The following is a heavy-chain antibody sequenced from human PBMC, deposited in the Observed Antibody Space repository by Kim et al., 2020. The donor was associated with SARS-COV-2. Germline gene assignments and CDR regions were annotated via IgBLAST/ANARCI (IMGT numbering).Heavy chain of an antibody. CDR1: GFTFSAYR. V-gene: IGHV3-21*01. CDR2: ISSYSDYI. J-gene: IGHJ5*02. D-gene: IGHD3-16*01. Sequence: GGSLRLSCIGSGFTFSAYRMDWVRQAPGKGLEWVSSISSYSDYIYYADSVRGRYTISRDNAKNSVFLQMKSRSAEDTGVYYCVTDERGYVGGSWGQGTLVSVSS. CDR3: VTDERGYVGGS.